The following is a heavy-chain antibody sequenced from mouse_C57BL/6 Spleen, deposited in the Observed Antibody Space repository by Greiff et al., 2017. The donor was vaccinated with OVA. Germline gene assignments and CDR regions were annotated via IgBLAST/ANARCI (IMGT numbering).Heavy chain of an antibody. D-gene: IGHD1-1*01. CDR3: ARDHYYGSSYDWDFDV. Sequence: EVKLVESEGGLVQPGSSMKLSCTASGFTFSDYYMAWVRQVPEKGLEWVANINYDGSSTYYLDSLKSRFIISRDNAKNILYLQMSSLKSEDTATYYGARDHYYGSSYDWDFDVWGTGTTVTVSS. CDR1: GFTFSDYY. CDR2: INYDGSST. V-gene: IGHV5-16*01. J-gene: IGHJ1*03.